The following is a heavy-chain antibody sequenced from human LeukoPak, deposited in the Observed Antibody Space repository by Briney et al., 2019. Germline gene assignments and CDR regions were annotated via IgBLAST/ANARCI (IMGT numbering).Heavy chain of an antibody. Sequence: ASVKVSCKASGYTFTGYYMHWVRQAPGQGLEWMGWINPNSGGTNYAQKFQGRVTMTRDTSTSTVYMELSSLRSEGTAVYYCATASGGNHYYFDYWGQGTLVTVSS. CDR2: INPNSGGT. J-gene: IGHJ4*02. CDR3: ATASGGNHYYFDY. V-gene: IGHV1-2*02. CDR1: GYTFTGYY. D-gene: IGHD4-23*01.